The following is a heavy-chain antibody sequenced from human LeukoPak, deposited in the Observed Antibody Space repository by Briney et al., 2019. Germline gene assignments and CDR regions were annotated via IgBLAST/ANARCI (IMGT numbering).Heavy chain of an antibody. J-gene: IGHJ4*02. CDR2: INHSGST. CDR3: ARGDSYGYGY. CDR1: GGSFSGYY. D-gene: IGHD5-18*01. Sequence: SETLSLTCAVYGGSFSGYYWSWIRQPPGKGLEWIGEINHSGSTNYNPSLKSRVTISVDTSKNQFSLKLSSVTAADTAVYYCARGDSYGYGYWGQGTLVTVSS. V-gene: IGHV4-34*01.